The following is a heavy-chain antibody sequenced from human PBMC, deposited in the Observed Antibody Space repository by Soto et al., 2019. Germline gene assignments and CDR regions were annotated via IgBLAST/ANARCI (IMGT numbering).Heavy chain of an antibody. D-gene: IGHD1-20*01. J-gene: IGHJ5*02. CDR3: ARLTGYVNWFDP. CDR1: GYIFTNYD. CDR2: MNPKSGNT. V-gene: IGHV1-8*01. Sequence: GASVKVSCTASGYIFTNYDITWVRQATGQGLEWMGWMNPKSGNTGYAQNFQGRVTMTSDTSINTAYMELSSLRSEDTAVYYCARLTGYVNWFDPWGQGTLVTVSS.